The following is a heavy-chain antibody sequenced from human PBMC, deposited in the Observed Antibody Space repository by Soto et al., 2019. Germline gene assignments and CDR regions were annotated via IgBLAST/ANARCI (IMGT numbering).Heavy chain of an antibody. CDR2: ISSSSFSI. Sequence: EVQLVESGGGLVKPGGSLILSCAASGFTFSSYSMNWVRQAPGKGLEWVSSISSSSFSINYADSVKGRFSISRDNAQNSLHLQMNNWRAEDTAVYYCARNESSNIYGMDVWGKGTKVTVSS. V-gene: IGHV3-21*01. CDR3: ARNESSNIYGMDV. D-gene: IGHD6-6*01. CDR1: GFTFSSYS. J-gene: IGHJ6*04.